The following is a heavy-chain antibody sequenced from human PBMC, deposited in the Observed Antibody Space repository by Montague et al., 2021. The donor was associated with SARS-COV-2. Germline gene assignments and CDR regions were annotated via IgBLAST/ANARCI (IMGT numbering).Heavy chain of an antibody. CDR2: IYYSGST. D-gene: IGHD2-2*01. J-gene: IGHJ5*02. Sequence: SETLSLTCTVSGGPISSSSYYWGWIRQPPGKGLEWIGSIYYSGSTYYNPSLKSRVTISVDTSKNQFSLKLSSVTAADTAVYYCARDGEVVGNWCDHWGQGTLVTVSS. CDR3: ARDGEVVGNWCDH. CDR1: GGPISSSSYY. V-gene: IGHV4-39*07.